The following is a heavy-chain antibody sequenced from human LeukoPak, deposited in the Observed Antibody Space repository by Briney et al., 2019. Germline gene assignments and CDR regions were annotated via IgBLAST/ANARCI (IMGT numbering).Heavy chain of an antibody. J-gene: IGHJ5*02. CDR1: GGYISTGYY. V-gene: IGHV4-31*03. CDR3: ARSGEYRFDP. Sequence: PSGTLSLTCTVSGGYISTGYYWVWIRQHPGKGLEWIGYIYYSGSTYYNPSLKSRVTISVDTSKNQFSLKLSSVTAADTAVYYCARSGEYRFDPWGQGTLVTVSS. D-gene: IGHD3-10*01. CDR2: IYYSGST.